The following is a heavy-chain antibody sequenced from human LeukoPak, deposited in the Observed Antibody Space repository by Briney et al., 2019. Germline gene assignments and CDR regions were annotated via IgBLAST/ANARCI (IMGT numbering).Heavy chain of an antibody. J-gene: IGHJ3*02. CDR1: GFTFSSYG. CDR2: IWYDGSNK. Sequence: GGSLRLSCAASGFTFSSYGMHWVRQAPGKGLEWVAVIWYDGSNKYYADSVKGRSTISRDNSKNTLYLQMNSLRAEDTAVYYCAKVGDRVAFDIWGQGTMVTVSS. D-gene: IGHD5-12*01. CDR3: AKVGDRVAFDI. V-gene: IGHV3-33*06.